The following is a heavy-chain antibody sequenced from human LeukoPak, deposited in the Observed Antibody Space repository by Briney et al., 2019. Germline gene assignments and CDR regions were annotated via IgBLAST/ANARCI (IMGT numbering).Heavy chain of an antibody. J-gene: IGHJ5*02. Sequence: ASVKVSCKASGYTFTSYGISWVRQAPGQGLERMGWISAYNGNTNYAQKLQGRVTMTTDTSTSTAYMELRSLRSDDTAVYYCARALGYCTNGVCHNYGSRWDWFDPWGQGTLVTVSS. D-gene: IGHD2-8*01. V-gene: IGHV1-18*01. CDR1: GYTFTSYG. CDR3: ARALGYCTNGVCHNYGSRWDWFDP. CDR2: ISAYNGNT.